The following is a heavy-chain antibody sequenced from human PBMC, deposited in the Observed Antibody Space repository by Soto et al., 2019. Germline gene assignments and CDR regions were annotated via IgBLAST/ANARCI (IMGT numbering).Heavy chain of an antibody. V-gene: IGHV3-21*01. J-gene: IGHJ4*02. CDR3: ATYPYSMVRGVITHY. CDR2: ISSSSSYI. Sequence: EVQLVESGGGLVKHGGSLRLSCAASGFTFSSYSMNWVRQAPGKGLEWVSSISSSSSYIYYADSVKGRFTISRDNAKNSLYLQMNSLRAEDTAVYYCATYPYSMVRGVITHYWGQGTLVTVSS. CDR1: GFTFSSYS. D-gene: IGHD3-10*01.